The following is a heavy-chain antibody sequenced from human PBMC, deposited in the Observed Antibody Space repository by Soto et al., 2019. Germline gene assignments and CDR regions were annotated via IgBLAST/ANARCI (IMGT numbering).Heavy chain of an antibody. V-gene: IGHV3-23*01. D-gene: IGHD3-10*01. CDR1: GSTFGTTA. J-gene: IGHJ5*02. Sequence: QLLQSGGGLVQPGGSLTLSCAASGSTFGTTALSWFRQVPGRGLEWVSTMEGSGVITYYADSVKGRFTISRDNSRNTVYLQMNSLRGDDTALYYCVKNSGWFNTWGQGALVTVSS. CDR3: VKNSGWFNT. CDR2: MEGSGVIT.